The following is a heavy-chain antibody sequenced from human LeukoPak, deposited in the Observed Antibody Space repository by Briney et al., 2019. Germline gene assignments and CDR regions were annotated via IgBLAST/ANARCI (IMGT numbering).Heavy chain of an antibody. CDR2: INPNSGGT. V-gene: IGHV1-2*02. CDR3: ARGGDPRLRYFDWLPFDY. Sequence: ASEKVSCKASGYTFTGYYMPWERQATGQGLEWMGWINPNSGGTNYAQKFQGTVTMTRDTSISTAYMELSRLRSDDTAVYYCARGGDPRLRYFDWLPFDYWGQGTLVTVSS. D-gene: IGHD3-9*01. CDR1: GYTFTGYY. J-gene: IGHJ4*02.